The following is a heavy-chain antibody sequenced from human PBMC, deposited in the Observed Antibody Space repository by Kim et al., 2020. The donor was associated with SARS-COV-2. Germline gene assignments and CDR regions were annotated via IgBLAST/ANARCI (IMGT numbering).Heavy chain of an antibody. CDR2: ISHSGST. CDR3: ASASMVRGVMWGWFDP. CDR1: GGSFSGYY. J-gene: IGHJ5*02. D-gene: IGHD3-10*01. V-gene: IGHV4-34*01. Sequence: SETLSLTCAVSGGSFSGYYWSWIRQPPGKGLEWIGEISHSGSTNYNPSLKSRVTISVDTSKNKFSLQLSSVTAADTAVYYCASASMVRGVMWGWFDPWGQGTLVTVSS.